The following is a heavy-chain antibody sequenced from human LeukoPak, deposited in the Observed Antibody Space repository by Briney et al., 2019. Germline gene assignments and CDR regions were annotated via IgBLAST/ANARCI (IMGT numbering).Heavy chain of an antibody. CDR2: FYHGGST. V-gene: IGHV4-38-2*02. CDR3: ARFTPYYDILTGYSHFDY. J-gene: IGHJ4*02. D-gene: IGHD3-9*01. Sequence: SETLSLTCTVSGYSISTGYYWDWIRQPPGKGLEWIGTFYHGGSTYYNPSLKSRVTISVDTSKNQFSLNLTSVTAADTAVYYCARFTPYYDILTGYSHFDYWGQGTLVTVSS. CDR1: GYSISTGYY.